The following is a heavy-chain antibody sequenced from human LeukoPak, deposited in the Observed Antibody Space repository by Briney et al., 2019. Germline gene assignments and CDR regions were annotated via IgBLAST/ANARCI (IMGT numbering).Heavy chain of an antibody. V-gene: IGHV4-59*01. Sequence: SETLSLTCTVSGDSISNYYWSWIRQPPGKGLDWIGYIYYSGSTNYKPSLKSRVTISVDTSKNQFSLKLSSVTAADTAVYYCARSVYRYGADAFDIWGQGTMVTVSS. CDR3: ARSVYRYGADAFDI. J-gene: IGHJ3*02. CDR2: IYYSGST. D-gene: IGHD5-18*01. CDR1: GDSISNYY.